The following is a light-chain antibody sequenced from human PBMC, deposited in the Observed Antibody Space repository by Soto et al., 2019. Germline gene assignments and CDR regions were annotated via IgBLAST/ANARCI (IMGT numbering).Light chain of an antibody. CDR1: QSVSSSY. J-gene: IGKJ4*01. V-gene: IGKV3-20*01. Sequence: EIVLTQSPGTLSLSPGGRANLSCRVSQSVSSSYLAWYQQKPGQAPRLLIYGASSRATGIPDRFSGSGSGTDFTLTISRLEPEDFAVYYCQQYGSSPLTFGGGTKVEIK. CDR3: QQYGSSPLT. CDR2: GAS.